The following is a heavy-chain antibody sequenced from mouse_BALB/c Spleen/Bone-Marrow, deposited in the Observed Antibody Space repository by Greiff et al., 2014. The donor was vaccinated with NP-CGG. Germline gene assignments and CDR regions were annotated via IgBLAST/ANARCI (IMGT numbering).Heavy chain of an antibody. D-gene: IGHD6-1*01. CDR1: GFNFNDYY. Sequence: EVKLEESGGGLVQPGGSLRVSCATSGFNFNDYYMSWVRQPPGKALEWLGFIRNKANGYTTEYSASVKGRFTISRDNSQSIFYLQMNTLIAEDSATYYCARRGLCRGWNFDVWGAGTTVTVSS. V-gene: IGHV7-3*02. J-gene: IGHJ1*01. CDR2: IRNKANGYTT. CDR3: ARRGLCRGWNFDV.